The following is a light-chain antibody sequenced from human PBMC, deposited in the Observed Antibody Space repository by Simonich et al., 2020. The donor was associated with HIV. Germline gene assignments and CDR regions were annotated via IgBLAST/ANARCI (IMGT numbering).Light chain of an antibody. CDR3: QQYYSTPWT. Sequence: DIVMTQSPDSLSVSLGDRATINGKSSQSVLYSSNTKNSVSWYQQKPGQPPKLLIYWAATRESGVPDRCSGSGSGTDFTLTISSLQAEDVAVYYCQQYYSTPWTFGQGTKVEIK. CDR2: WAA. J-gene: IGKJ1*01. V-gene: IGKV4-1*01. CDR1: QSVLYSSNTKNS.